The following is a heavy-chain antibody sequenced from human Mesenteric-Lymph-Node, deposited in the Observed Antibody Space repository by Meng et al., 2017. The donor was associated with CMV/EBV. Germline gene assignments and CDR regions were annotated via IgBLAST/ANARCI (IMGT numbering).Heavy chain of an antibody. CDR1: GFTFSSYS. CDR2: ISSSSSYI. CDR3: ANDCSSTSCYTPLDY. Sequence: GGSLRLSCAASGFTFSSYSMNWVRQAPGKGLEWVSSISSSSSYIYYADSVKGRFTISRDNSKNTLYLQMNSLRAEDTAVYYCANDCSSTSCYTPLDYWGQGTLVTVSS. J-gene: IGHJ4*02. V-gene: IGHV3-21*01. D-gene: IGHD2-2*02.